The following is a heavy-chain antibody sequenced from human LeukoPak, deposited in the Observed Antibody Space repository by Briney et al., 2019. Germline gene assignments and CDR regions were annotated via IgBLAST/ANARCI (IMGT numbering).Heavy chain of an antibody. D-gene: IGHD2-15*01. J-gene: IGHJ6*02. Sequence: SSETLSLTCTVSGGSISSGGYYWSWIRQHPGKGLEWIANIYYSGSTYYNPSLESRVTISVDTYTNQLSLKLSSVTAADTAVYFCTRTGGGSCSGGGCCLLYGMDVWGQGTTVTVSS. V-gene: IGHV4-31*03. CDR1: GGSISSGGYY. CDR2: IYYSGST. CDR3: TRTGGGSCSGGGCCLLYGMDV.